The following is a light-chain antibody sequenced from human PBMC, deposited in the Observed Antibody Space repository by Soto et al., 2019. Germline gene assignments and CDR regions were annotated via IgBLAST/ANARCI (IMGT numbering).Light chain of an antibody. Sequence: DIHMTQSPSSLSASVGDRVSITCRASQTVSSPLSWYQQKPGKVPELLIYATSRLQSGVPSRFSGSRSGTDFTLTISSVQPEDFATYYCQHNYGTPAFGQGTRLEIK. CDR3: QHNYGTPA. CDR2: ATS. CDR1: QTVSSP. V-gene: IGKV1-39*01. J-gene: IGKJ5*01.